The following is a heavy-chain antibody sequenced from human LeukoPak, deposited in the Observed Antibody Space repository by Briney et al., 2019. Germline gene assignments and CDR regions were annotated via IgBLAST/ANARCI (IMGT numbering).Heavy chain of an antibody. CDR2: IIPIFGTA. D-gene: IGHD2-2*01. V-gene: IGHV1-69*13. Sequence: SVKVSCKASGGTFSSYAISWVRRAPGQGLEWMGGIIPIFGTANYAQKFQGRVTITADESASTAYMELSSLRSEDTAVYYCARAPRAYCSSTSCYLYYYYYMDVWGKGTTVTISS. CDR3: ARAPRAYCSSTSCYLYYYYYMDV. J-gene: IGHJ6*03. CDR1: GGTFSSYA.